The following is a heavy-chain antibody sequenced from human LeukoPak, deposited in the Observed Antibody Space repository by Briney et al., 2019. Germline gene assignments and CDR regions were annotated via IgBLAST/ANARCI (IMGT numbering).Heavy chain of an antibody. CDR1: GGSFSGYY. CDR2: INHSRST. V-gene: IGHV4-34*01. CDR3: AREAGATTTYYFDY. J-gene: IGHJ4*02. Sequence: SETLSLTCAVYGGSFSGYYWSWIRQPPGKGLDWIGKINHSRSTNYNPSLKSRVTISVDTSKNQFSLKLSSVTAADTAVYYCAREAGATTTYYFDYWGQGTLVTVSS. D-gene: IGHD1-26*01.